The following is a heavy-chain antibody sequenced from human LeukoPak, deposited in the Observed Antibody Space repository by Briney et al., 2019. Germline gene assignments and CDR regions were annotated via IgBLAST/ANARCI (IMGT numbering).Heavy chain of an antibody. CDR2: ISGSGGST. J-gene: IGHJ4*02. D-gene: IGHD4-11*01. Sequence: PGGSLRLSCAASGFTFSSYAMSWVCQAPGKGLEWVSAISGSGGSTYYADSVKGRFTISRDNSKNTLYLQMNSLRAEDTAVYYCAKVFTRVTTRSALDYWGQGTLVTVSS. CDR1: GFTFSSYA. V-gene: IGHV3-23*01. CDR3: AKVFTRVTTRSALDY.